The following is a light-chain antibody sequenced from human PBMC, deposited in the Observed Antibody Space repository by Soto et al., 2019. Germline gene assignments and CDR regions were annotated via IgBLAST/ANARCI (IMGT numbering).Light chain of an antibody. CDR1: TGAVTSGYY. CDR2: STS. J-gene: IGLJ3*02. CDR3: LHYYGAAPV. V-gene: IGLV7-43*01. Sequence: QTVVTQEPSLTVSPGGTVTLTCASSTGAVTSGYYPNWFQQKPGQAPRALIYSTSNKQSWTPARFSGSLLGGNAALTLSGVQPEDEAEYYCLHYYGAAPVFGGGTKLTVL.